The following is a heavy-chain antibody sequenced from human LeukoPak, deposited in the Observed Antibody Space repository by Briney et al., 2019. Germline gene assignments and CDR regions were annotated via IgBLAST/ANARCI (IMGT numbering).Heavy chain of an antibody. J-gene: IGHJ1*01. V-gene: IGHV4-59*01. CDR1: GGSISSFY. D-gene: IGHD6-19*01. CDR2: IYYSGST. Sequence: SETLSLTCTVSGGSISSFYWTWIRQPPGKGLEWLGYIYYSGSTNYNPSLKSRVTISIDASKNQFSLKVNSVTAADTAVYYCARVTGVAGTAEYFQHWGQGTLVTVSS. CDR3: ARVTGVAGTAEYFQH.